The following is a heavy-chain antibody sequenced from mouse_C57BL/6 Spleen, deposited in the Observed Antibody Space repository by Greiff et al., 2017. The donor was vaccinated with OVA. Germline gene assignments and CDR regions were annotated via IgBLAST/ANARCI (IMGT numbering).Heavy chain of an antibody. CDR3: ASGTGAMDY. J-gene: IGHJ4*01. CDR2: ISYDGSN. V-gene: IGHV3-6*01. CDR1: GYSITSGYY. Sequence: DVKLQESGPGLVKPSQSLSLTCSVTGYSITSGYYWNWIRQFPGNKLEWMGYISYDGSNNYNPSLKNRISITRDTSKNQFFLKLNSVTTEDTATYYCASGTGAMDYWGQGTSVTVSS. D-gene: IGHD3-1*01.